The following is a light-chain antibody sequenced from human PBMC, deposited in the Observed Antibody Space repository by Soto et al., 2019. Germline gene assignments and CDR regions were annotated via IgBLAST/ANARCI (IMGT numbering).Light chain of an antibody. CDR1: SSDVGGYNY. J-gene: IGLJ1*01. V-gene: IGLV2-14*01. Sequence: QSALPQPASVSGSPGQSITISCTGTSSDVGGYNYVSWYQQHPGKAPKLMIYDVSNRPSGVSNRFSGSKSGNTASLTISGLQAEDEADYYCSSYTSSSTLEAVFGTGTKLTVL. CDR2: DVS. CDR3: SSYTSSSTLEAV.